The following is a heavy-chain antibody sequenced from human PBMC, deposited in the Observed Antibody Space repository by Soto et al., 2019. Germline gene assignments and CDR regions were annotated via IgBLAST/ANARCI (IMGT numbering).Heavy chain of an antibody. V-gene: IGHV4-4*07. CDR1: GGTISGYY. CDR2: IYSSGNT. Sequence: PSETLSLTCSVSGGTISGYYWTWIRQPAGKGLEWIGRIYSSGNTKYNPSLQSRVTMSLDTSNNQFSLRLTSVTAADTAVYYCARGQRFSDWFDPWGQGTLVTVSS. D-gene: IGHD3-3*01. CDR3: ARGQRFSDWFDP. J-gene: IGHJ5*02.